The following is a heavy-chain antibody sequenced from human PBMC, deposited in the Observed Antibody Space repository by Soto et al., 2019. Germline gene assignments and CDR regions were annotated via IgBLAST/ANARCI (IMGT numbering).Heavy chain of an antibody. CDR2: ASYDGSYK. CDR1: GFTFSSFG. J-gene: IGHJ4*02. CDR3: VKGEYYYDSSGYYPFDY. Sequence: PGGSLRLSCAASGFTFSSFGMHWVRQAPGKGLERVAVASYDGSYKYYADSVKGRFTISRDNSKNTQYLQMSSLRADDTAVYYCVKGEYYYDSSGYYPFDYWGQGTLVTVSS. V-gene: IGHV3-30*18. D-gene: IGHD3-22*01.